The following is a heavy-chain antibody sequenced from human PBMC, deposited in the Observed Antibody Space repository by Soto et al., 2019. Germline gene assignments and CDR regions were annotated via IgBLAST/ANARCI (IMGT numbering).Heavy chain of an antibody. CDR3: AKDKRITGYSYGGKHNWFDP. J-gene: IGHJ5*02. D-gene: IGHD5-18*01. CDR1: GFTFSSYV. Sequence: LRLSCAASGFTFSSYVMSWVRQAPGKGLEWVSVISGSGGSTYYADSVKGRFTISRDNSKNTLYLQMNGLRAEDTAVYYCAKDKRITGYSYGGKHNWFDPWGQGTLVTVSS. V-gene: IGHV3-23*01. CDR2: ISGSGGST.